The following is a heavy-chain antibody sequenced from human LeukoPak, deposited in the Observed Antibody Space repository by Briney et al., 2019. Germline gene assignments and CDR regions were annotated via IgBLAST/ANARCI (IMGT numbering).Heavy chain of an antibody. CDR3: AKGSGPSWPYYFDY. CDR2: ITGGSDST. Sequence: PGASLRLSCAASRFTFGSYVMSWVRQAPGKGLEWVSAITGGSDSTYNADSVKGRFTISRDNSKNTLYLQMNTLRAEDTAVYYCAKGSGPSWPYYFDYWGQGTLVTVSS. CDR1: RFTFGSYV. J-gene: IGHJ4*02. D-gene: IGHD6-19*01. V-gene: IGHV3-23*01.